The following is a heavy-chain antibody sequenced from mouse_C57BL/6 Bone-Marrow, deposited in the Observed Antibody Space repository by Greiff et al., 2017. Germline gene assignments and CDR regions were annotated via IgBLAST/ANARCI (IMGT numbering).Heavy chain of an antibody. V-gene: IGHV1-80*01. CDR3: ARSRSSPRFAY. CDR2: IYPGDGDT. CDR1: GYAFSSYW. Sequence: QVQLKESGAELVKPGASVKISCKASGYAFSSYWMNWVKQRPGKGLEWIGQIYPGDGDTNYNGKFKGKATLTADKSSSTAYMQLSSLTSEDSAVYFCARSRSSPRFAYWGQGTLVTVSA. J-gene: IGHJ3*01. D-gene: IGHD1-1*01.